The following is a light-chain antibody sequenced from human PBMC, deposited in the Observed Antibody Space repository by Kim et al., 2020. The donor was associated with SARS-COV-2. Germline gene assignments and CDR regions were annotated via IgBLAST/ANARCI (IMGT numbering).Light chain of an antibody. V-gene: IGKV1-9*01. CDR2: SAF. J-gene: IGKJ4*01. CDR1: QGISSN. CDR3: QQHHSFPLT. Sequence: ASVEDTVTITCRASQGISSNLAWYQQRPGKAPSLLIYSAFTLHSGVPSRFSGSGSGTDFTLTITSLQPEDFATYHCQQHHSFPLTFGGGTKVDIK.